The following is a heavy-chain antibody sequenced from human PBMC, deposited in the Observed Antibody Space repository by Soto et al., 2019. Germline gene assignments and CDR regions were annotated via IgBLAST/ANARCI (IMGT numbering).Heavy chain of an antibody. J-gene: IGHJ6*03. CDR1: GDSVSSNSAA. D-gene: IGHD3-16*02. V-gene: IGHV6-1*01. CDR3: ARGPLHLGELSFYMGWDYYYYMDV. CDR2: TYYRSKWYN. Sequence: KQSQTLSLTCAISGDSVSSNSAAWNWIRQSPSRGLEWLGRTYYRSKWYNDYAVSVKSRITINPDTSKNQFSLQLNSVTPEDTAVYYCARGPLHLGELSFYMGWDYYYYMDVWGKGTTVTVSS.